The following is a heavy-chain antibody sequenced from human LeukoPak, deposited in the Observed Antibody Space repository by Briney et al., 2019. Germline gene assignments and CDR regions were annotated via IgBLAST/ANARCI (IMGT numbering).Heavy chain of an antibody. CDR3: ASDPRFDYAPGISSY. D-gene: IGHD3-16*01. CDR1: GFTFSSYE. Sequence: GGSLRLSCAASGFTFSSYEMNWVRQAPGKGLEWVSYISSSGSTIYYADSVKGRFTISRDNAKNSLYLQMNSLRAEDTAVYYCASDPRFDYAPGISSYWGQGTLVTVSS. CDR2: ISSSGSTI. V-gene: IGHV3-48*03. J-gene: IGHJ4*02.